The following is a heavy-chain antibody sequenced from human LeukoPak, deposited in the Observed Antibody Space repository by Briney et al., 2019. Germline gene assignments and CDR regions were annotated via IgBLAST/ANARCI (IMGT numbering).Heavy chain of an antibody. CDR1: GGSISDAAYY. J-gene: IGHJ4*02. D-gene: IGHD5-18*01. CDR2: IYYSGST. Sequence: KSSQTLSLTCTVSGGSISDAAYYWSWIRQHPGEGLKWIGYIYYSGSTSYNPSLKSRVTISVDKSKNQFSLKLSSVTAADTAVYYCARALYSYGYRGFDYWGQGTLVTVSS. CDR3: ARALYSYGYRGFDY. V-gene: IGHV4-31*03.